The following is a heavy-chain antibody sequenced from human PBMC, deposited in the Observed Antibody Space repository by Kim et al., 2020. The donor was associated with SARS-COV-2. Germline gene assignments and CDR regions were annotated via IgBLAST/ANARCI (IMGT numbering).Heavy chain of an antibody. D-gene: IGHD4-17*01. J-gene: IGHJ4*02. CDR2: INHSGST. Sequence: SETLSLTCAVYGGSFSGYYWSWIRQPPGKGLEWIGEINHSGSTNYNPSLKSRVTISVDTSKNQFSLKLSSVTAADTAVYYCGGVYGDYGSDYWGQGTLVTVSS. CDR1: GGSFSGYY. CDR3: GGVYGDYGSDY. V-gene: IGHV4-34*01.